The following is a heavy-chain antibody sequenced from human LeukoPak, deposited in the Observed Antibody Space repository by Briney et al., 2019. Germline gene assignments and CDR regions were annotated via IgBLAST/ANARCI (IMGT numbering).Heavy chain of an antibody. Sequence: PSETLSLTCAVYGGSFSGYYWSWIRQPPGKGLEWIGEIDHSGSTNYNPSLKSRVTMSVDTSKNQFSLKLSSVTAADTAVYYCARGRSSRYSHQGYYYYMDVWGKGTTVTVSS. J-gene: IGHJ6*03. D-gene: IGHD1-1*01. CDR1: GGSFSGYY. V-gene: IGHV4-34*01. CDR2: IDHSGST. CDR3: ARGRSSRYSHQGYYYYMDV.